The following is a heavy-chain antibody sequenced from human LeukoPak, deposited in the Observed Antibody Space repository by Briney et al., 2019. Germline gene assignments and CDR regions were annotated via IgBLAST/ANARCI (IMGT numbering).Heavy chain of an antibody. CDR3: ARGFRSSGWYLIDY. CDR1: GFAFSSYS. V-gene: IGHV3-48*01. D-gene: IGHD6-19*01. Sequence: GGSLRLSCAAFGFAFSSYSMNWVRQAPGKGLEWVSYISSRSTTTYYADSVKGRFTISRDNSKNTLYLQMNSLRAEDTAVYYCARGFRSSGWYLIDYWGQGTLVTVSS. CDR2: ISSRSTTT. J-gene: IGHJ4*02.